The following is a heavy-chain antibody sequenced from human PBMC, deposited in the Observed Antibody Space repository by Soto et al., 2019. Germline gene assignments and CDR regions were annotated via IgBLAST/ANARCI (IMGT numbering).Heavy chain of an antibody. D-gene: IGHD2-15*01. V-gene: IGHV4-31*03. J-gene: IGHJ4*02. Sequence: SETLSLTCTVSGGSISSGSYYWGWIRQHPGKGLEWIGYIYYSGSTYYNPSLKSRVSISLDTSKNQFSLKLSSVTAADTAVYYCASEGGYCNIWGQGTLVTVSS. CDR1: GGSISSGSYY. CDR2: IYYSGST. CDR3: ASEGGYCNI.